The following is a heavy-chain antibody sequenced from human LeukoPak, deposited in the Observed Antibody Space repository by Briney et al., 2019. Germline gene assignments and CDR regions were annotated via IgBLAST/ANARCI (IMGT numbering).Heavy chain of an antibody. J-gene: IGHJ6*02. V-gene: IGHV5-51*01. Sequence: GESLKISCKGSGYSFTSYWIGWVRQMPGKGLEWMGIIYPGDSDTRYSPSFQGQVTISADKSISTAYLQWSSLKASDTAMYYCARRGYYDSGSFSWDYYGMDVWGQGTTVTVSS. CDR1: GYSFTSYW. D-gene: IGHD3-10*01. CDR3: ARRGYYDSGSFSWDYYGMDV. CDR2: IYPGDSDT.